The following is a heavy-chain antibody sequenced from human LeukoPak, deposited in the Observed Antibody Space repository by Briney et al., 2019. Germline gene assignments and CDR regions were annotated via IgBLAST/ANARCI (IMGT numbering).Heavy chain of an antibody. CDR2: ISGSGGST. CDR3: GGGGFGEAYYYYYYMDV. J-gene: IGHJ6*03. Sequence: GGSLRLSCAASRFTFSSYAMSWVRQAPGKGLEWVSAISGSGGSTYYADSVKGRFTISRDNPKKTLYLQMDSLRGEDTAVYYCGGGGFGEAYYYYYYMDVWGKGTTVTVSS. CDR1: RFTFSSYA. D-gene: IGHD3-10*01. V-gene: IGHV3-23*01.